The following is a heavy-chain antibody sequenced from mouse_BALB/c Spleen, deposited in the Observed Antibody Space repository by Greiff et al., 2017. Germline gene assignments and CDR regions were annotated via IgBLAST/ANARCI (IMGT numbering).Heavy chain of an antibody. CDR3: ARVRYYGSSYDY. J-gene: IGHJ2*01. V-gene: IGHV5-12-2*01. D-gene: IGHD1-1*01. Sequence: EVKLVESGGGLVQPGGSLKLSCAASGFTFSSYTMSWVRQTPEKRLEWVAYISNGGGSTYYPDTVKGRFTISSDNAKNTLYLQMSSLKSEDTAMYYCARVRYYGSSYDYWGQGTTLTVSS. CDR1: GFTFSSYT. CDR2: ISNGGGST.